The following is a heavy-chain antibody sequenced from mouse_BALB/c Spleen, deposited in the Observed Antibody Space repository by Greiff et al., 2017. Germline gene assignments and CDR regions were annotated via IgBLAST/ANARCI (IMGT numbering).Heavy chain of an antibody. CDR3: ARHGYDYGGNAMDY. CDR2: ISSGGSYT. V-gene: IGHV5-6*01. D-gene: IGHD2-4*01. Sequence: EVQLVESGGDLVKPGGSLKLSCAASGFTFSSYGMSWVRQTPDKRLEWVATISSGGSYTYYPDSVKGRFTISRDNAKNTLYLQMSSLKSEDTAMYYCARHGYDYGGNAMDYWGQGTSVTVSS. J-gene: IGHJ4*01. CDR1: GFTFSSYG.